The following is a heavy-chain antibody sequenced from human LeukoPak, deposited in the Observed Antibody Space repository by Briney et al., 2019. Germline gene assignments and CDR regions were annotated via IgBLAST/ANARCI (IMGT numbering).Heavy chain of an antibody. D-gene: IGHD3-22*01. CDR2: IIPILGIA. J-gene: IGHJ4*02. Sequence: ASVKVSFKASRYTFTSYYLHWVRQAPGQGLEWMGRIIPILGIANYAQKFQGRVTITADKSTSTAYMELSSLRSEDTAVYYCARSVLDIRYYYDSSGYYYWGQGTLVTVSS. CDR1: RYTFTSYY. CDR3: ARSVLDIRYYYDSSGYYY. V-gene: IGHV1-69*02.